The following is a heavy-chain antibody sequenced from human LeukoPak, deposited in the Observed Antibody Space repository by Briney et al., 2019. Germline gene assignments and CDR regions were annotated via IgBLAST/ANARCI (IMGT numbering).Heavy chain of an antibody. Sequence: PGGSLRLSCAASGFTFSSYAMSWVRRAPGKGLEWVSAISGSGGSTYYADSVKGRFTISRDNSKNTLYLQMNSLRAEDTAVYYCAKEVSRSCLGCPLYWGQGTLVTVSS. CDR2: ISGSGGST. D-gene: IGHD2-8*01. CDR3: AKEVSRSCLGCPLY. V-gene: IGHV3-23*01. J-gene: IGHJ4*02. CDR1: GFTFSSYA.